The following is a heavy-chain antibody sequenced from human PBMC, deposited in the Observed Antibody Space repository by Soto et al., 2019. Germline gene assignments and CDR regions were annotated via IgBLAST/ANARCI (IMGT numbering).Heavy chain of an antibody. V-gene: IGHV3-30*18. CDR2: ISYDGNNK. CDR1: GFTFSSYG. D-gene: IGHD2-15*01. Sequence: QVQLVESGGGVVQPGRSLRLSCAASGFTFSSYGMHWVRQAPGRGLEWVAVISYDGNNKYYADSVKGRFTISRDNSKNTLYLQMNSLRAEDTVVYYCAKCPSGGSCYPNYYMDVWGKGTTVTVS. CDR3: AKCPSGGSCYPNYYMDV. J-gene: IGHJ6*03.